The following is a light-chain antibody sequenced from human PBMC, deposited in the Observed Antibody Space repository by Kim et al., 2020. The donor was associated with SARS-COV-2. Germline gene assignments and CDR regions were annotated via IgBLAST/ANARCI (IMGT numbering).Light chain of an antibody. Sequence: GERVTISCSGGSSNVGRNYVYWYQQVRGTAPKRLIYRNNQRPSGVPDRFSGSKSGTSASLAIGGLRSEDGADYYCAAWDDSLGGPLFGGGTQLTVL. CDR2: RNN. CDR1: SSNVGRNY. V-gene: IGLV1-47*01. J-gene: IGLJ2*01. CDR3: AAWDDSLGGPL.